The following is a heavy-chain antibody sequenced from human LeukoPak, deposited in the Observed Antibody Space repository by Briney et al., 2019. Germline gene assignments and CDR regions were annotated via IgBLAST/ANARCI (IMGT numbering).Heavy chain of an antibody. CDR1: GFTFDDYA. J-gene: IGHJ4*02. D-gene: IGHD5-18*01. CDR3: AKDIFGYSYGYYYFDY. V-gene: IGHV3-9*01. CDR2: ISWNSGSI. Sequence: GGSLRLSCAASGFTFDDYAMPWVRQAPGKGLEWVSGISWNSGSIGYADSVKGRFTISRDNAKNSLYLQMNSLRAEDTALYYCAKDIFGYSYGYYYFDYWGQGTLVTVSS.